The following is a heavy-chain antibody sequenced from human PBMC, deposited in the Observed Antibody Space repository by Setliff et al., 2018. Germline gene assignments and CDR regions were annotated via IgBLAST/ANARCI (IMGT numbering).Heavy chain of an antibody. CDR1: GYSMSSGYY. V-gene: IGHV4-34*01. Sequence: PSETLSLTCAVSGYSMSSGYYWTWIRQPPGKGLEWVGEINHRGSTTYNPSLKSRVTISVDTSKDQFSLKVISMTAADTAVYYCARASSGWYSAYYYYMDVWGKGTTVTVS. CDR3: ARASSGWYSAYYYYMDV. CDR2: INHRGST. J-gene: IGHJ6*03. D-gene: IGHD6-19*01.